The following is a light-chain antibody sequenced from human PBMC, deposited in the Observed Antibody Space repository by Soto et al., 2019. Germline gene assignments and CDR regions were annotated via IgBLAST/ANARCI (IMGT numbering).Light chain of an antibody. CDR1: SSDVGGYDY. V-gene: IGLV2-11*01. J-gene: IGLJ2*01. Sequence: QSVLTQPRSVSGSPGQSVTISCTGTSSDVGGYDYVSWYQQHPGEAPKLIIYDVTERPSGVPDRFSGSKSGNTASLTISGLQAEDEADYHCCSYAGSYSLVIFGGGTNSPS. CDR3: CSYAGSYSLVI. CDR2: DVT.